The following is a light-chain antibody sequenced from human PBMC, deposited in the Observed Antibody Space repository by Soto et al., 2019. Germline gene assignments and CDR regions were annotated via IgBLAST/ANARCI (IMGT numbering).Light chain of an antibody. CDR3: QQYDLPIT. Sequence: DIQMTQSPSSLSASVGDRVTITCQASQDISNYLNWYQQKPGKAPKLLIYDASNLETGVPSRFSGSGSGTDFTFTISSLQPEDIATYYCQQYDLPITFGQGTRLENK. CDR1: QDISNY. CDR2: DAS. J-gene: IGKJ5*01. V-gene: IGKV1-33*01.